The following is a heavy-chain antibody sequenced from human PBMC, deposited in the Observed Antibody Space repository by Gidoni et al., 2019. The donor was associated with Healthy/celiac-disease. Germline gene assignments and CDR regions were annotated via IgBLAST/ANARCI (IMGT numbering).Heavy chain of an antibody. CDR2: FDPEDGET. D-gene: IGHD2-15*01. CDR3: ATSRGYCSGGSCYLGYNWFDP. J-gene: IGHJ5*02. Sequence: QVQLVQSGAEVKKPGASVKVSCKVSGYTLTELSMPWLRQAPGKGLEWMGGFDPEDGETIYAQKFQGRVTMTEDTSTDTAYMELSSLRSEDTAVYYCATSRGYCSGGSCYLGYNWFDPWGQGTLVTVSS. CDR1: GYTLTELS. V-gene: IGHV1-24*01.